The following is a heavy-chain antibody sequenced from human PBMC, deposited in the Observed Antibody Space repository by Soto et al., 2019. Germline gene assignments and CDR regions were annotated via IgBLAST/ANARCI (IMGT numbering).Heavy chain of an antibody. J-gene: IGHJ4*02. CDR3: ARDLGKYDRHYFDN. CDR2: INSDGGII. CDR1: RFSLSTYW. Sequence: VQLVESGGGLVQPGGSLRLSCEASRFSLSTYWMYWVRQAPGKGLMCVSRINSDGGIINYADSVKGRFTISRDNAKNTLYLQMNSLRTDDTAVYYCARDLGKYDRHYFDNWGQGTLVTVSS. D-gene: IGHD3-9*01. V-gene: IGHV3-74*01.